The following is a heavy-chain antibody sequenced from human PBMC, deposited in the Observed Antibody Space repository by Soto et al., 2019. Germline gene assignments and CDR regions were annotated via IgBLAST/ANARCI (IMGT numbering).Heavy chain of an antibody. D-gene: IGHD4-17*01. CDR3: ARPSYGDYGFDY. CDR1: VYSFTSYW. V-gene: IGHV5-51*01. Sequence: GESLKISCKGSVYSFTSYWIGWVRQMPGKCLEWMGIIYPGDSDTXXSPSFQGXXTISAYKSISTXYLQWXSLKASDTAMYYCARPSYGDYGFDYWRQGTLVTGSS. J-gene: IGHJ4*02. CDR2: IYPGDSDT.